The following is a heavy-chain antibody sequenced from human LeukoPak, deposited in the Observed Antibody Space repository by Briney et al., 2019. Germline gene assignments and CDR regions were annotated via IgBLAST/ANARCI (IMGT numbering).Heavy chain of an antibody. V-gene: IGHV6-1*01. CDR2: TYYRSKWYN. CDR1: GDGVSSNSVA. D-gene: IGHD1-7*01. J-gene: IGHJ4*02. Sequence: SQTLSLTCAISGDGVSSNSVAWNWIRQSPSRGLEWLGRTYYRSKWYNDYAGSVRGRITINPDTSQNQFSLQLNSVTPEDTAVYYCATAGNYRFDYWGQGTLVTVSS. CDR3: ATAGNYRFDY.